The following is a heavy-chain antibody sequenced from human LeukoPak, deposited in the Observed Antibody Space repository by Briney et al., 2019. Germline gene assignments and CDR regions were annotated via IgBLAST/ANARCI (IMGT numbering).Heavy chain of an antibody. J-gene: IGHJ5*02. CDR1: GGSISSGLYS. CDR2: IYHTGST. Sequence: SEALSLTCDVSGGSISSGLYSWSRIRQPLGKGLEWIGYIYHTGSTYYNPSLKSRVTISVDTSKNQFSLRLSSVTAADTAVYYCARLQYCSGTGCYWFDPWGQGTLVTVSS. CDR3: ARLQYCSGTGCYWFDP. V-gene: IGHV4-30-2*01. D-gene: IGHD2-2*01.